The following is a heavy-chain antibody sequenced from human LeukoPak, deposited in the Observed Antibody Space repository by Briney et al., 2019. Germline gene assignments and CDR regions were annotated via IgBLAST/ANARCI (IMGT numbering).Heavy chain of an antibody. Sequence: ASVKVSCKASGYAFTSYYMHWVRQAPGQGLEWMGIINPSGGSTSYAQKFQGRVTMTRDTSTSTVYIELSSLRSEDTAVYYCARDTFGGSFKAWGQGTLVTVSS. CDR1: GYAFTSYY. CDR3: ARDTFGGSFKA. J-gene: IGHJ5*02. V-gene: IGHV1-46*01. D-gene: IGHD1-26*01. CDR2: INPSGGST.